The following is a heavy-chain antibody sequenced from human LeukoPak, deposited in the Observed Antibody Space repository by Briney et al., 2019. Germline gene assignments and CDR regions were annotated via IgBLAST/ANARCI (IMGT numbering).Heavy chain of an antibody. D-gene: IGHD1-1*01. V-gene: IGHV5-51*01. Sequence: GESLKISCKGSGYTLTNYWIAWVRQMPGKGLEWMGTIYPGDSDTRYSSSFQGQVTISADKSISTAYLQWSSLKASDTAMYYCARRFGRTTDYWGQGTLVTVSS. CDR2: IYPGDSDT. CDR3: ARRFGRTTDY. CDR1: GYTLTNYW. J-gene: IGHJ4*02.